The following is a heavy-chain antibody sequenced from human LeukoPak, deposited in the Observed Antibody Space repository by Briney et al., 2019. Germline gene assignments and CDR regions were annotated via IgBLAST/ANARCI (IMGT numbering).Heavy chain of an antibody. CDR1: GGSISSYY. CDR2: IYTSGGT. J-gene: IGHJ4*02. D-gene: IGHD3-9*01. CDR3: ATLYYTVLTGYFPI. V-gene: IGHV4-4*07. Sequence: PSETLSLTCTVSGGSISSYYWSWIRQPAGKGLEWIGRIYTSGGTDYNPSLKSRVTISVDTSKNQFSLKLNSVTAADTAVYYCATLYYTVLTGYFPIWGQGTLVTVSS.